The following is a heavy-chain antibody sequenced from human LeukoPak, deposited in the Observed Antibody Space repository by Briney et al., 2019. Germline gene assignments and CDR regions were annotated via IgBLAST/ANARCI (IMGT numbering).Heavy chain of an antibody. CDR1: GGSISSSNW. Sequence: ETLSLTCAVSGGSISSSNWWSWVRQAPGKGLEWVSVIYSGGSTYYADSVKGRFTISRDNSKNTLYLQMNCLRAEDTAVYYCARDATGYNDDYWGQGTLVTVSS. CDR2: IYSGGST. J-gene: IGHJ4*02. D-gene: IGHD5-24*01. V-gene: IGHV3-53*01. CDR3: ARDATGYNDDY.